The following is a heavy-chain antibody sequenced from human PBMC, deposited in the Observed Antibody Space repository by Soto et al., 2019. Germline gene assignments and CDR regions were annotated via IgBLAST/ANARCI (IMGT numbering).Heavy chain of an antibody. CDR2: MSGSGEST. J-gene: IGHJ4*02. CDR1: GFTFSSNA. CDR3: AKLQAYSFGPGAYFDY. V-gene: IGHV3-23*01. D-gene: IGHD5-18*01. Sequence: EVHLLESGGGLVQPGGSLRLSCAASGFTFSSNAMSWVRQAPGKGLEWVSAMSGSGESTEYVDSVKGRFTISRDNSKNTLYLQMNSLRAADTAVYYCAKLQAYSFGPGAYFDYWGQVTLVTVSS.